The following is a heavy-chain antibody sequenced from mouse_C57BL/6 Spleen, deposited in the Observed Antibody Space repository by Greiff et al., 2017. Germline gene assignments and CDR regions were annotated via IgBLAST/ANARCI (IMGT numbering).Heavy chain of an antibody. Sequence: EVQRVESGPGLAKPSQTLSLTCSVTGYSITSDYWNWIRKFPGNKLEYMGYISYSGSTYYNPSLKSRLSITRDTSKNQYYLQLNSVTTEDTATYYCARYPSHYDGSLRDYFDYWGQGTTLTVSS. CDR1: GYSITSDY. CDR3: ARYPSHYDGSLRDYFDY. J-gene: IGHJ2*01. D-gene: IGHD1-1*01. CDR2: ISYSGST. V-gene: IGHV3-8*01.